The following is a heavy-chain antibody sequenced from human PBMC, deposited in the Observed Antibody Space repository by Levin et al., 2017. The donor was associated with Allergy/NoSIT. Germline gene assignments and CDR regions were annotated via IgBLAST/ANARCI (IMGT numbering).Heavy chain of an antibody. Sequence: PGGSLRLSCVASGFTFSSKAMSWVRQAPGKGLEWVSGLSGSGSSTYYADSMKGRFTISRDNSKNTLYLQMNGLRAEDTAVYYCAKDFYDGSSPHTFDIWGQGTMVTVSS. J-gene: IGHJ3*02. V-gene: IGHV3-23*01. CDR1: GFTFSSKA. CDR2: LSGSGSST. D-gene: IGHD4-23*01. CDR3: AKDFYDGSSPHTFDI.